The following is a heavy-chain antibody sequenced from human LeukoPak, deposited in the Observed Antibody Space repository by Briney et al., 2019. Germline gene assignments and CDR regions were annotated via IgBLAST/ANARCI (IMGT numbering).Heavy chain of an antibody. CDR3: AKLSGYSYGSCDY. Sequence: GGSLRLSCAASGFTFSSYAMSWVRQAPGKGLEWVSAISGSGGTTYYADSVQGRFTISRDNSKNTLYLQMNSLRAEETAVYYCAKLSGYSYGSCDYRGQGTLVTVSS. J-gene: IGHJ4*02. D-gene: IGHD5-18*01. CDR1: GFTFSSYA. V-gene: IGHV3-23*01. CDR2: ISGSGGTT.